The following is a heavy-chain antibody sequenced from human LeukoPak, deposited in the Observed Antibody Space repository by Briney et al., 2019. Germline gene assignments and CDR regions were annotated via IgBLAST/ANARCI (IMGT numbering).Heavy chain of an antibody. D-gene: IGHD6-13*01. CDR3: ARDSGDSSWYPSNWFDP. V-gene: IGHV4-59*12. CDR1: GGSIRSYY. CDR2: IYNSGST. Sequence: SETLSLTCTVSGGSIRSYYWSWIRQPPGKGLEWIAYIYNSGSTNYNPSLKSRVTMSVDTSKNQFSLKLSSVTAADTAVYYCARDSGDSSWYPSNWFDPWGQGTLVTVSS. J-gene: IGHJ5*02.